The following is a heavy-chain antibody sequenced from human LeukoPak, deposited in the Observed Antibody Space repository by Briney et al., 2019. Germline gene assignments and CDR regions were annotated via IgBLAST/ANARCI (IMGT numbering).Heavy chain of an antibody. CDR2: VYYSGSA. V-gene: IGHV4-39*01. J-gene: IGHJ6*03. Sequence: SETLSLTCTVSGGSISIITYYWGWIRQPPGKGPEWIGTVYYSGSAYYNPSLKSRVTISVDTSKNRFSLKLSSVTAADTAVYYCARHRYYYYYMDVWGKGTTVTISS. CDR3: ARHRYYYYYMDV. CDR1: GGSISIITYY.